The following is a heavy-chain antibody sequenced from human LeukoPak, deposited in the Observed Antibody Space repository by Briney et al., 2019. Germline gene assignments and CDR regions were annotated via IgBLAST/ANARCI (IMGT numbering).Heavy chain of an antibody. CDR2: ISYDRNNK. Sequence: GGSLRLSCAASGFTFSSYSMNWVRQAPGKGLEWVAVISYDRNNKYYADSVKGRFTISRDNSKNTLYLQMNSLRAEDTAVYYCAKDPKYCSGGSCYWEYYFDYWGQGTLVTVSS. CDR1: GFTFSSYS. D-gene: IGHD2-15*01. J-gene: IGHJ4*02. CDR3: AKDPKYCSGGSCYWEYYFDY. V-gene: IGHV3-30*18.